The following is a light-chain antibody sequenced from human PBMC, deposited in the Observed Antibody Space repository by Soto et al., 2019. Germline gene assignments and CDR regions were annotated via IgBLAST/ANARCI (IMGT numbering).Light chain of an antibody. CDR3: AAWDDSLDGLV. CDR1: NSNIGSNT. Sequence: QSVLTQPPSASGTAGQRVSFSCSGSNSNIGSNTVNWYQHIPGTAPKLLIQSNNQRPSGVPGRFSGSKSGTSASLAISGLQSEDEADYYCAAWDDSLDGLVFGTGTKLTVL. CDR2: SNN. V-gene: IGLV1-44*01. J-gene: IGLJ1*01.